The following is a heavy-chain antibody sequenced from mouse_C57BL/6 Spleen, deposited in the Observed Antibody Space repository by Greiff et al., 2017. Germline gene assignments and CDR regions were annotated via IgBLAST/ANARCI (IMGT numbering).Heavy chain of an antibody. V-gene: IGHV1-80*01. Sequence: VQLQQSGAELVKPGASVKISCKASGYAFSSYWMNWVKQRPGKGLEWIGQIYPGDGDTNYNGKFKGKATLTADKSSSTAYMQLSSLTSEDSAVYFCARSYYDDGEAWFAYWGQGTLVTVAA. J-gene: IGHJ3*01. CDR1: GYAFSSYW. CDR2: IYPGDGDT. D-gene: IGHD2-4*01. CDR3: ARSYYDDGEAWFAY.